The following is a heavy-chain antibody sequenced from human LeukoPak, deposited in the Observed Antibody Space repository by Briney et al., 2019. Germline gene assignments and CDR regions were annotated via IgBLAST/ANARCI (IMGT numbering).Heavy chain of an antibody. V-gene: IGHV3-48*01. CDR1: GFTFSSYS. D-gene: IGHD6-19*01. CDR2: ISPSRTI. CDR3: ARAGTAVAALFDY. J-gene: IGHJ4*02. Sequence: GGSLRLSCAASGFTFSSYSMNWVRQAPGKGLEWVSYISPSRTIYYSDSVKGRFTISRDNAKSSLYLQMNSLRAEDTAVYYCARAGTAVAALFDYWGQGTLVTVSS.